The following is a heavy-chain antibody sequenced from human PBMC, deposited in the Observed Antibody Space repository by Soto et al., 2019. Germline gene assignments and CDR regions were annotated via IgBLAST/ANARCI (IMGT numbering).Heavy chain of an antibody. Sequence: GESLKISCKGSGYSFTSYWIGWVRQMPGKGLEWMGIIYPGDSDTRYSPSFQGQVTISADKSISTAYLQWSSLKASDTAMYYCARTHYDFWNGYYTAHFDYWGQGTLVTVSS. CDR3: ARTHYDFWNGYYTAHFDY. J-gene: IGHJ4*02. V-gene: IGHV5-51*01. D-gene: IGHD3-3*01. CDR2: IYPGDSDT. CDR1: GYSFTSYW.